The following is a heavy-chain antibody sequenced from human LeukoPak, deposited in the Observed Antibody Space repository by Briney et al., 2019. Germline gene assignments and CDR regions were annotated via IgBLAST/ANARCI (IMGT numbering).Heavy chain of an antibody. D-gene: IGHD3-22*01. CDR1: GGSISSSTYY. V-gene: IGHV4-39*01. CDR2: MYYRGAT. J-gene: IGHJ4*02. Sequence: PSQTLSLACTVSGGSISSSTYYWGWIRQPHGKGLEWMGSMYYRGATYYNPSLKSRVTISVDTSKNQFSLKLTSVTATDTAVYYCARQNYYHKVFFDYWGRAPSSPSPQ. CDR3: ARQNYYHKVFFDY.